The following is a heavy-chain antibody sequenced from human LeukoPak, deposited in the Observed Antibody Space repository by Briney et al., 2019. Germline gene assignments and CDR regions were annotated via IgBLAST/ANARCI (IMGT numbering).Heavy chain of an antibody. CDR2: IIPIFGTA. Sequence: SVKVSCKASGGTFSSYAISWVRQAPGQGPEWMGGIIPIFGTANYAQKFQGRVTITADESTSTAYMELSSLRSEDTAVYYCAREGDIVATTRPGNFDYWGQGTLVTVSS. V-gene: IGHV1-69*13. D-gene: IGHD5-12*01. CDR3: AREGDIVATTRPGNFDY. J-gene: IGHJ4*02. CDR1: GGTFSSYA.